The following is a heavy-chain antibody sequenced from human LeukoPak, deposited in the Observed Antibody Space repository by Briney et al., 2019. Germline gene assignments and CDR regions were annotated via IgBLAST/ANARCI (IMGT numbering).Heavy chain of an antibody. J-gene: IGHJ6*03. D-gene: IGHD1-1*01. V-gene: IGHV4-39*01. CDR1: GGSVSSSSYY. CDR2: LYYSGTT. Sequence: ETSETLSLTCTVSGGSVSSSSYYWGWIRQPPGKGLEWIGNLYYSGTTYYNPSLKSRVTISVDMSKNQFSLNLSSVTAADTAVYYCARHVHRYNWNGYYYYMDVWGKGTTVTISS. CDR3: ARHVHRYNWNGYYYYMDV.